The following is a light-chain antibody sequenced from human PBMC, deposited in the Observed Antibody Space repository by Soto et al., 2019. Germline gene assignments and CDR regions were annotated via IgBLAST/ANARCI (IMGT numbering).Light chain of an antibody. J-gene: IGKJ4*01. Sequence: EILMTQSPATLAVSPGERATLSCRASHRVNTYLAWYQQRPGQAHRLLIYDASTRATGIPARFSGSGYGTEFTLNISSLQSDDFAFYYCQQYNNWPLTFGGGTKVEI. CDR3: QQYNNWPLT. V-gene: IGKV3-15*01. CDR2: DAS. CDR1: HRVNTY.